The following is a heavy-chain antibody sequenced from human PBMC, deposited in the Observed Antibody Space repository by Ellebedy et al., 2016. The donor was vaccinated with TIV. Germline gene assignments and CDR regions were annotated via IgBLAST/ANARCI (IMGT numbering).Heavy chain of an antibody. J-gene: IGHJ2*01. CDR1: GYTLTELS. Sequence: ASVKVSCKVSGYTLTELSMHWVRQAPGKGLEWMGRFDPEDGETIYAQKFQGRVTMTEDTSTDTPYMELSSLRSEDTAVYYCARGGELSFWYFDLWGRGTLVTVSS. D-gene: IGHD3-16*02. V-gene: IGHV1-24*01. CDR3: ARGGELSFWYFDL. CDR2: FDPEDGET.